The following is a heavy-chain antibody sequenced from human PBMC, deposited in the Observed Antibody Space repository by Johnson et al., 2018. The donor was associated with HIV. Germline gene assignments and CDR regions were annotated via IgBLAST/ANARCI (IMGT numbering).Heavy chain of an antibody. CDR1: GFTVSSNY. CDR3: ARITKVGPILSDAFDI. Sequence: MQLVESGGGLVQPGGSLRLSCAASGFTVSSNYMSWVRQAPGKGLEWVSVIYSGGSTYSADSVKARFTNSRDNSENTQYLQMNSLRAEDTDVYYCARITKVGPILSDAFDIWGQGTMVTVSS. CDR2: IYSGGST. D-gene: IGHD1-26*01. V-gene: IGHV3-66*01. J-gene: IGHJ3*02.